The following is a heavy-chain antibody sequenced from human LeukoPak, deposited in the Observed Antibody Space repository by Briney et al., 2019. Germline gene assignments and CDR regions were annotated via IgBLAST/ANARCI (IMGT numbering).Heavy chain of an antibody. CDR2: IIPIFGTA. V-gene: IGHV1-69*06. J-gene: IGHJ5*02. Sequence: GASVKVSCKASGGTFSSYAISWVRQAPGHGLEWMGGIIPIFGTANYAQKFQGRVTITADKSTSTAYMELSSLRSEDTAVYYCARESSGYCSGGSCDWFDPWGQGTLVTVSS. D-gene: IGHD2-15*01. CDR1: GGTFSSYA. CDR3: ARESSGYCSGGSCDWFDP.